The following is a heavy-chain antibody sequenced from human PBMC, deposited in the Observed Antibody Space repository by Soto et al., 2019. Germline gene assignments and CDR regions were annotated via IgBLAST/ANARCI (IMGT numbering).Heavy chain of an antibody. J-gene: IGHJ4*02. CDR1: GGNFSRYT. V-gene: IGHV1-69*08. CDR2: IIPILGIS. D-gene: IGHD5-12*01. Sequence: QVQLVQSGAEVKKHGFSVKVSCKASGGNFSRYTISWVRQAPGQGLEWMGRIIPILGISNYAQNFQGRVTITADKSTSTADMELSSLRSEDTAVYYAAREDLATSDYWGQGTMVTVSS. CDR3: AREDLATSDY.